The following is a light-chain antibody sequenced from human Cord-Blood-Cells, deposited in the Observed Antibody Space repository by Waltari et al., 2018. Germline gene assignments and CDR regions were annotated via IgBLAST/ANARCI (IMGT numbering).Light chain of an antibody. CDR3: SSYAGSSNYV. J-gene: IGLJ1*01. CDR2: EVS. Sequence: QSALTQPPSASGSPGQSVTISCTGTSSDGGGYNYVSWYQQHPGKAPKLMIYEVSKRPSGVPDRFSGSKSGNTASLTVSGLQAEDEADYYCSSYAGSSNYVFGTGTKVTVL. V-gene: IGLV2-8*01. CDR1: SSDGGGYNY.